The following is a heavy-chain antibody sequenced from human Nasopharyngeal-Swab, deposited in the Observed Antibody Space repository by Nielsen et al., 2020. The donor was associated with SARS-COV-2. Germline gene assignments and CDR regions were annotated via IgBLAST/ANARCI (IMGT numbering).Heavy chain of an antibody. J-gene: IGHJ4*02. CDR2: INPNSGGT. D-gene: IGHD3-9*01. Sequence: ASVKVSCKASGYTFTGYYMHWVRQAPGQGLEWMGRINPNSGGTNYAQKFQGWVTMTRDTSISTAYMELSRLRSDDTAVYYCARGEYDNVSGCALDYWGQGTLVTVSS. CDR3: ARGEYDNVSGCALDY. CDR1: GYTFTGYY. V-gene: IGHV1-2*04.